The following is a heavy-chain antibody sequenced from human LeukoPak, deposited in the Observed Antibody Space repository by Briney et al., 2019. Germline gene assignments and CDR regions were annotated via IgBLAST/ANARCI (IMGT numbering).Heavy chain of an antibody. Sequence: PGGSLRLSCAASGFTFSSYGMHWVRQAPGKGLEWVAAISYDGSNKYYADSVKGRFTISRDNSKNTLYLQMNSLRAEDTAVYYCAKETGYSSGTDYWGQGTLVTVSS. V-gene: IGHV3-30*18. D-gene: IGHD6-19*01. CDR3: AKETGYSSGTDY. CDR2: ISYDGSNK. J-gene: IGHJ4*02. CDR1: GFTFSSYG.